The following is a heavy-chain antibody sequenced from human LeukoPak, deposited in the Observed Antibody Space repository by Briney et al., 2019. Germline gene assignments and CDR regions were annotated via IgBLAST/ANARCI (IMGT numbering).Heavy chain of an antibody. D-gene: IGHD3-10*01. CDR2: SNAGNGNT. J-gene: IGHJ4*02. CDR3: APYYYGSGSSKSFDY. V-gene: IGHV1-3*02. CDR1: GYTFTSYA. Sequence: ASVKVSCKASGYTFTSYAMHWVRQAPGQRLEWMGWSNAGNGNTKYSQEFQGRVTITRDTSASTAYMELSSLRSEDTAVYYCAPYYYGSGSSKSFDYWGQGTLVTVSS.